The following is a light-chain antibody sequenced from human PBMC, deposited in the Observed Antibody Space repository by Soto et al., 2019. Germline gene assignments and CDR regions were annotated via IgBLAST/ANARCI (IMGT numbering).Light chain of an antibody. CDR3: TSYAGSNNWV. Sequence: QSVLTQPPSASGSPGQSVTISCTGTSSDIGLYKYVSWYQQHPGKAPKLIIYEVNKRPSGVPDRFSGSKSGDAASLTVSGLQAEDEANYYCTSYAGSNNWVFGGGTQLTVL. J-gene: IGLJ3*02. CDR1: SSDIGLYKY. V-gene: IGLV2-8*01. CDR2: EVN.